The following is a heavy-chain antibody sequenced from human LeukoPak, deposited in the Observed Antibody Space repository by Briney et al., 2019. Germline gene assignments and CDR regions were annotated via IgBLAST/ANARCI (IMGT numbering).Heavy chain of an antibody. CDR2: VFHSGST. D-gene: IGHD3-22*01. Sequence: SETLSLTCTVSGGSMNNYYWTWIRQPPGKGLEWIGYVFHSGSTNYNPSLKSRVSISVDTSDNEVSLKLDSVTAADTAMYYCARGMSPLPSLYDSSGYPPDSWGQGTLVTVSS. V-gene: IGHV4-59*01. J-gene: IGHJ4*02. CDR3: ARGMSPLPSLYDSSGYPPDS. CDR1: GGSMNNYY.